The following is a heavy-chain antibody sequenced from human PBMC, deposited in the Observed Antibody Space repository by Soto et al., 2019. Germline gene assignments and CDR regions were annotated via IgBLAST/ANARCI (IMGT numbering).Heavy chain of an antibody. D-gene: IGHD1-26*01. CDR3: AKASGSYYDYFDY. Sequence: EVQLLESGGGLVQPGGSLRLSCAASGFTFNSYAMSWVRQAPGKGLEWVSAISGSGGSTYYADSVKGRFTISRDNSKNTLYLQMNSLRAEDTAVYYCAKASGSYYDYFDYWGQGTLVTVSS. J-gene: IGHJ4*02. V-gene: IGHV3-23*01. CDR2: ISGSGGST. CDR1: GFTFNSYA.